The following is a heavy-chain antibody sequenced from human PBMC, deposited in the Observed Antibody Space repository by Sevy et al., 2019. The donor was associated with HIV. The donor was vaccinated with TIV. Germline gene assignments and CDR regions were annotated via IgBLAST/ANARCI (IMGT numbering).Heavy chain of an antibody. J-gene: IGHJ4*02. Sequence: GGSLRLSCAASGFTFSSYWMHWVRQAPGKGLVWVSRINSDGSSTSYADSVKGRFTISRDNAKNTLYLQMNSLRAEDTAVYYCARDTAQGYCRGGSCFIDYWGQGTLVTVSS. V-gene: IGHV3-74*01. CDR3: ARDTAQGYCRGGSCFIDY. D-gene: IGHD2-15*01. CDR2: INSDGSST. CDR1: GFTFSSYW.